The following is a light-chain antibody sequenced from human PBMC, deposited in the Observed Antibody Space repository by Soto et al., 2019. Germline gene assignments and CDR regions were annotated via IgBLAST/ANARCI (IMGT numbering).Light chain of an antibody. CDR3: QKYKAYPYT. Sequence: DIQMTQSPSSLSAYLGDRVTITCRASQGISNYLAWYQQKPGRLPKLLLFGASTLQSGVPARFSGSGSGTLFTLTINGLLPEDVATYYCQKYKAYPYTFAQGTKLQIK. V-gene: IGKV1-27*01. CDR2: GAS. CDR1: QGISNY. J-gene: IGKJ2*01.